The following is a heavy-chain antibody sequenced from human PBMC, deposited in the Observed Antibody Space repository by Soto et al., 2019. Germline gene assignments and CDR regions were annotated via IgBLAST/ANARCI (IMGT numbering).Heavy chain of an antibody. D-gene: IGHD1-26*01. V-gene: IGHV1-69*01. Sequence: QVQLVQSGAEVKKPGSSVKVSCKASGGTFSSYSINWVRQAPGQGLEWMGEIIPIFGTANYAQKCQGRVTIAADESTSTAYMALSSLRSEDTAVYYCARAGGRHSGGIDYWGQGTLVTVSS. J-gene: IGHJ4*02. CDR1: GGTFSSYS. CDR3: ARAGGRHSGGIDY. CDR2: IIPIFGTA.